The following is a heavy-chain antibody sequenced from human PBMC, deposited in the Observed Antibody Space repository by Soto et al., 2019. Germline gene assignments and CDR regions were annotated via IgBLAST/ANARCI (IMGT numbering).Heavy chain of an antibody. CDR2: IWYDGSNK. V-gene: IGHV3-33*01. D-gene: IGHD2-15*01. CDR3: ARDSLIVVLGGHMDV. CDR1: GFTFSSYG. J-gene: IGHJ6*02. Sequence: VQLVESGGGVVQPGRSLRLSCAASGFTFSSYGMHWVRQAPGKGLEWVAVIWYDGSNKYYADSVKGRFTISRDNSKNTLYLQMNSLRAEDTAVYYCARDSLIVVLGGHMDVWGQGTTVTVSS.